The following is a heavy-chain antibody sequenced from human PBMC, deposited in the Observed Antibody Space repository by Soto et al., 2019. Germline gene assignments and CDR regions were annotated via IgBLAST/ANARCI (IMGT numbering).Heavy chain of an antibody. CDR1: GFTFSSYS. D-gene: IGHD1-7*01. CDR2: ISSSSSTI. J-gene: IGHJ5*02. CDR3: AGITGTLDWFDP. Sequence: EVQLVESGGGLVQPGGSLRLSCAASGFTFSSYSMNWVRQAPGKGLEWVSYISSSSSTIYYADSVKGRFTISRDNAKNSLYLQTNSLRAEDTAVYYCAGITGTLDWFDPWGQGTLVTVSS. V-gene: IGHV3-48*01.